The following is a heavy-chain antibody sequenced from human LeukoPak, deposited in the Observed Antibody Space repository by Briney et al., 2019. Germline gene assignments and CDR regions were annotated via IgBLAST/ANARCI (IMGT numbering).Heavy chain of an antibody. CDR2: IYYSGST. D-gene: IGHD6-6*01. CDR1: GGSISSYY. J-gene: IGHJ5*02. Sequence: SETLSLTCTVSGGSISSYYWSWIRQPPGKGLEWIGYIYYSGSTNYNPSLKSRVTISADTSKNQLSLKLSSVTAADTAVYYCARRRSGTSSEFDPWGQGTLVTVSS. V-gene: IGHV4-59*08. CDR3: ARRRSGTSSEFDP.